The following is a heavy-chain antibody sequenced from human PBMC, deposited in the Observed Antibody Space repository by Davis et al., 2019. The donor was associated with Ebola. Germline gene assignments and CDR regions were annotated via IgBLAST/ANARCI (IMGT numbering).Heavy chain of an antibody. J-gene: IGHJ4*02. D-gene: IGHD2-15*01. CDR2: ISTNGENT. Sequence: PGGSLRLSCSASGFTFSSYAMHWVRQAPGKGLESVSRISTNGENTYYAESVKGRFTISRDNSKDTLYLQMRSLRTEDTAVYYCVKDRFTVVVVHGGFDYWGQETQVTVSS. CDR1: GFTFSSYA. CDR3: VKDRFTVVVVHGGFDY. V-gene: IGHV3-64D*06.